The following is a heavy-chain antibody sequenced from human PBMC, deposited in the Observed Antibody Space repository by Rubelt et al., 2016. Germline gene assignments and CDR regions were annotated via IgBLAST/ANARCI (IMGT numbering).Heavy chain of an antibody. J-gene: IGHJ4*02. Sequence: EVQLVESGGGLVQPGGSLRLSCSASGFTFSSYWMSWVRQAPGKGREWVPNIKQEGSEKYYVDSVKGLFTISRDNAKNSLYLQMNSLRAEDTAVYYCARDGSSGWRPFDYWGQGTLVTVSS. CDR3: ARDGSSGWRPFDY. V-gene: IGHV3-7*03. CDR2: IKQEGSEK. D-gene: IGHD6-19*01. CDR1: GFTFSSYW.